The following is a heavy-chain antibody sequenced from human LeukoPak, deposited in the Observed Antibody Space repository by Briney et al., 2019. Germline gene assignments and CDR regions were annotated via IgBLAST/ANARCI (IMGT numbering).Heavy chain of an antibody. CDR1: GYTFTGYY. V-gene: IGHV1-2*02. D-gene: IGHD3-10*01. Sequence: ASVKVSCKASGYTFTGYYMHWVRQAPGQGLEWMGWINPNSGGINYAQKFQGRVTMTRDTSISTAYMELSRLRSDDTAVYYCARGPNLLLWFGRNPGFDPWGQGTLVTVSS. CDR3: ARGPNLLLWFGRNPGFDP. CDR2: INPNSGGI. J-gene: IGHJ5*02.